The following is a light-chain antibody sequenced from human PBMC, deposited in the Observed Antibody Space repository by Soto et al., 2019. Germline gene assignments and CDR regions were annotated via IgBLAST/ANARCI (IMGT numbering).Light chain of an antibody. CDR3: RQYGSSLWT. V-gene: IGKV3-20*01. J-gene: IGKJ1*01. CDR2: GAS. CDR1: QSVSSSY. Sequence: EIVLTQSPGTLSLSPGERATLSCRASQSVSSSYLAWYQQKPGQAPRLLIYGASNRATGIPDRFSGSGSGTDFTLTISRLEPEDFAVYYCRQYGSSLWTFGQGTKVDIK.